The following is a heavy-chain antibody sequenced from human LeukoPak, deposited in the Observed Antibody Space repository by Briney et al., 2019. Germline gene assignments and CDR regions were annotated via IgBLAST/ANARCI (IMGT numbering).Heavy chain of an antibody. CDR2: IGTVDDT. J-gene: IGHJ6*02. Sequence: GGSLRLSCAASGFTFSTYDMHWVRQVTGKGLEWVSAIGTVDDTYYLGSVKGRFTISRENAKNVLYLQMSSLRVEDTAVYYCAREIRETVFTRHHYYGTDVWGQGTTVTVSS. CDR3: AREIRETVFTRHHYYGTDV. CDR1: GFTFSTYD. V-gene: IGHV3-13*01. D-gene: IGHD1-1*01.